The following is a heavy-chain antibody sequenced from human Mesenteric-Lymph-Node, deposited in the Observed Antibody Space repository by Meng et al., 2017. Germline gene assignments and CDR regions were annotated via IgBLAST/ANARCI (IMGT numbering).Heavy chain of an antibody. Sequence: GEALIISCGASGFTFHDYGMSGGRQAPGKGLEWVFGINWNGGSTGYADSVKRRFTISRNNAKTSLYLQMNSLRAEDTALYYCARDDYYGSSSAGFDAWGQGTLVTVSS. J-gene: IGHJ5*02. CDR2: INWNGGST. CDR3: ARDDYYGSSSAGFDA. V-gene: IGHV3-20*04. CDR1: GFTFHDYG. D-gene: IGHD3-22*01.